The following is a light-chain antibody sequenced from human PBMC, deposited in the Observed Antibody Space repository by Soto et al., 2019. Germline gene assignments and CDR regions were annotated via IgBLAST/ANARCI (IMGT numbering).Light chain of an antibody. CDR1: SSNIGSNT. J-gene: IGLJ2*01. Sequence: QSVLTQPPSASGTPGQRVTISCSGSSSNIGSNTVNWYQQLPGTAPKLLIYSNNQRPSGVSDRFSGSKSGTSASLAISGLQSEDEAYYYCAAWDDSLNGVVFGGGTKVTVL. CDR3: AAWDDSLNGVV. V-gene: IGLV1-44*01. CDR2: SNN.